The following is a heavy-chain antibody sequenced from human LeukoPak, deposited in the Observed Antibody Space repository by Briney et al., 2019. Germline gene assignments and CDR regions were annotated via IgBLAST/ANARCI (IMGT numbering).Heavy chain of an antibody. CDR1: GFTFSTYS. Sequence: GGSLRLSCAASGFTFSTYSMNWVRQAPGKGLEWDSCITSSSSYIYYADSVKGRFTISRDNAKNSLYLQMNSPRAEDTAVYYCAREDSGSYYYFDYWGQGTLVTVSS. D-gene: IGHD1-26*01. CDR2: ITSSSSYI. V-gene: IGHV3-21*01. J-gene: IGHJ4*02. CDR3: AREDSGSYYYFDY.